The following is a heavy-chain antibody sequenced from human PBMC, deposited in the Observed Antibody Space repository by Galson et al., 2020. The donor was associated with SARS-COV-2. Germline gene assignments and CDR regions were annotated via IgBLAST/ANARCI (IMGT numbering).Heavy chain of an antibody. D-gene: IGHD6-19*01. CDR2: ISYAGTTK. V-gene: IGHV3-30*18. CDR1: EFTFSDYG. J-gene: IGHJ4*02. Sequence: GESLKISCAASEFTFSDYGIHWVRQAPGKGLEWVALISYAGTTKYYADSVKGRFTISRDNSKNSVYLQMNSLRSEDTAVYFCAKEGSGWYNFDLWGQGTRVTVSS. CDR3: AKEGSGWYNFDL.